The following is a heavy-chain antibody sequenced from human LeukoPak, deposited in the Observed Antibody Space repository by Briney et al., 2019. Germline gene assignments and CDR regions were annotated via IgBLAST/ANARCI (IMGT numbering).Heavy chain of an antibody. Sequence: SETLSLTCAVYGESSFSNYYWSWIRQTPGEALEWIGEINHSGYTNYNPSLKSRVTLSIDTSKNRFSLRLNSVTAADTSVYYCSRQVVGNDYWGQGTLVTVSS. D-gene: IGHD1-1*01. CDR3: SRQVVGNDY. CDR2: INHSGYT. J-gene: IGHJ4*02. CDR1: GESSFSNYY. V-gene: IGHV4-34*01.